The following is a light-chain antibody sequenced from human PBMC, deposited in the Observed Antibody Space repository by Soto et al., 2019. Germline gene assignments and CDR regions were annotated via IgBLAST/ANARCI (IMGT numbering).Light chain of an antibody. CDR2: DVS. V-gene: IGLV2-11*01. CDR1: SSDVGGYNY. Sequence: QSALTQPRSVSGSPGQSVTISCTGTSSDVGGYNYVSWYQQHPGKAPKLMIYDVSKRPSGLPDRFSGSKSGNTASLTISGLQAEDEADYYCCSYTGTYTSLYVFGTGTKGTVL. CDR3: CSYTGTYTSLYV. J-gene: IGLJ1*01.